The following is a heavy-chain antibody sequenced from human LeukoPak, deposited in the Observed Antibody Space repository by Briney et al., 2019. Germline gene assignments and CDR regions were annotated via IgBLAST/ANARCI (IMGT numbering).Heavy chain of an antibody. V-gene: IGHV1-2*02. CDR2: INPDSGAT. CDR1: GYTFTGYY. CDR3: ARGSVLLWFGERKPFDP. Sequence: ASVKVSCKTSGYTFTGYYMHWVRQAPGQGLEWMGCINPDSGATNYAQKFQGRVTMTRDTSIRTAYMELRSLRSDDTAVYYCARGSVLLWFGERKPFDPWGQGTLVTVSS. D-gene: IGHD3-10*01. J-gene: IGHJ5*02.